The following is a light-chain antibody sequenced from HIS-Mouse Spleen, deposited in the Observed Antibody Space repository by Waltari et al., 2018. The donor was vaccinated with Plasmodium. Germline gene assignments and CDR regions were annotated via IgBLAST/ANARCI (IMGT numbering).Light chain of an antibody. CDR1: QSVSSN. Sequence: EIVMTQSPATLSVSSGERATPSCSTSQSVSSNYAWYQQKPGQAPRLLIHGASTRATGIPTRFSSSGSGTEFTLTSSSLPSEDFAVYYCQQYNNWSFTFGPGTKVDIK. J-gene: IGKJ3*01. CDR2: GAS. CDR3: QQYNNWSFT. V-gene: IGKV3-15*01.